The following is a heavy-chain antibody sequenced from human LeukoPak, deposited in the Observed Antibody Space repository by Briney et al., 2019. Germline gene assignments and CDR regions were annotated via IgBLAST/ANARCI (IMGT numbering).Heavy chain of an antibody. D-gene: IGHD3-16*01. Sequence: SETLSLTCTVSGGSISSGDYYWSWIRQPPGKGLEWIGYIYYSGSTYYNPSLKSRVTKSVDTSKNQFSLKLSSVTAADTAVYYCARDGLGGLDYWGQGTLVTVSS. V-gene: IGHV4-30-4*01. J-gene: IGHJ4*02. CDR1: GGSISSGDYY. CDR3: ARDGLGGLDY. CDR2: IYYSGST.